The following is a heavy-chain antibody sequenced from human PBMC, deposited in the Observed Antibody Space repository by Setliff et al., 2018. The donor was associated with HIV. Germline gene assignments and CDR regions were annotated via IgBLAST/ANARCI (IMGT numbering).Heavy chain of an antibody. D-gene: IGHD3-10*01. CDR3: ARGPTMGLTGRQLWQPGYFDY. CDR1: GGTFSGYA. Sequence: SVKVSCKASGGTFSGYAISWVRQAPGQGLELMGGIIPIFGTANYAQKFQGRVTITADESTSTAYMELSSLRSEDTAVYYCARGPTMGLTGRQLWQPGYFDYWGQGALVTVSS. V-gene: IGHV1-69*13. CDR2: IIPIFGTA. J-gene: IGHJ4*02.